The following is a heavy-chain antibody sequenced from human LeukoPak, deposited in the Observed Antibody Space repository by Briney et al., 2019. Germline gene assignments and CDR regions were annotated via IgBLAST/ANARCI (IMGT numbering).Heavy chain of an antibody. CDR1: GGPISSSGYX. CDR3: ARRSYDGSGYYYVDY. D-gene: IGHD3-22*01. Sequence: SETLSLTCTVSGGPISSSGYXWGWIRQXXXXXLEWXGSISSGGSTHYIPSLKSRVTISVDTSKNQFSLKLSSVTAADTAVYYCARRSYDGSGYYYVDYWGQGTLVTVSS. J-gene: IGHJ4*02. V-gene: IGHV4-39*01. CDR2: ISSGGST.